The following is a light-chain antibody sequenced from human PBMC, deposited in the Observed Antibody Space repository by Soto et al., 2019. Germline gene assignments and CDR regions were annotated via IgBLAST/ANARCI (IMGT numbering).Light chain of an antibody. CDR3: CSYADTDTYV. CDR1: SRDVGSFNL. CDR2: EDS. V-gene: IGLV2-23*01. Sequence: QSALTQPASVSGSPGQTITISCTGTSRDVGSFNLVSWYQQHPGRAPKLIIYEDSKRPSGDSTRFSGSKSGNTASLTISRLQTEDEADYYCCSYADTDTYVFGIGTKVTVL. J-gene: IGLJ1*01.